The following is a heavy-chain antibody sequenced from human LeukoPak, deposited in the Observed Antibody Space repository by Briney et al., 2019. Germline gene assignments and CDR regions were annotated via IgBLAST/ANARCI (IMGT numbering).Heavy chain of an antibody. V-gene: IGHV3-74*01. CDR3: AREGINNWNDGSDAFDI. CDR2: INSDGSST. CDR1: GFTFSSYW. D-gene: IGHD1-1*01. Sequence: PGGSLRLSCAASGFTFSSYWMHWVRQAPGMGLVWVSRINSDGSSTSYADSVKGRFTISRDNAKNTLYLQMNSLRAEDTAVYYCAREGINNWNDGSDAFDIWGQGTMVTVSS. J-gene: IGHJ3*02.